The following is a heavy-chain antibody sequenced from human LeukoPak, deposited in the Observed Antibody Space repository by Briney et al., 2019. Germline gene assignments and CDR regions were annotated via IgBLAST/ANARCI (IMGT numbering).Heavy chain of an antibody. D-gene: IGHD2-15*01. CDR3: ARVGPKPYCSGGSCYGY. CDR2: IVVDSGNT. CDR1: GFTFSNSA. J-gene: IGHJ4*02. V-gene: IGHV1-58*01. Sequence: ASVKVSCKASGFTFSNSAVQWVRQARGQRLEWIGWIVVDSGNTNYAQKFQQRVTITRDLSTGTAYMELSSLRSEDTAVYYCARVGPKPYCSGGSCYGYWGQGTLVTVSS.